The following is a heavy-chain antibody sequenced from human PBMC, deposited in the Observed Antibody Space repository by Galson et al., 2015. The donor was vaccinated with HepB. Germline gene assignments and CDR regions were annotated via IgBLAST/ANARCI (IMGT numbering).Heavy chain of an antibody. CDR1: GFTISTYW. CDR3: ARDRNLYYYNSGGFLS. J-gene: IGHJ4*02. Sequence: SLRLSCAASGFTISTYWMHWVRQAQGKGLVWVSRINSDASSTDYADSVRGRFTISRDNAKNTLYLQMNSLRAEDTAVYYCARDRNLYYYNSGGFLSWGQGTLVPVSS. D-gene: IGHD3-22*01. CDR2: INSDASST. V-gene: IGHV3-74*01.